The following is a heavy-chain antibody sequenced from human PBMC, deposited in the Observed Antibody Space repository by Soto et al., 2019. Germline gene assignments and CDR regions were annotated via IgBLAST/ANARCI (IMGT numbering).Heavy chain of an antibody. CDR1: GGSISSYY. D-gene: IGHD1-26*01. J-gene: IGHJ4*02. CDR2: IYYSGST. CDR3: ARRYGGNFDY. V-gene: IGHV4-59*01. Sequence: QVQLQESGPGLVKPSETLSLTCTVSGGSISSYYWSWIRQPPGKGLEWIGYIYYSGSTNYNPSLKSRVTISVDTSKNQFSLKLSSVTAADTAMYYCARRYGGNFDYWGQGTLVTVSS.